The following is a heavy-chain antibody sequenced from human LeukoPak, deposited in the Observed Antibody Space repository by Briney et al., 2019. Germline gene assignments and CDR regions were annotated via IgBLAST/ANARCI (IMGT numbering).Heavy chain of an antibody. V-gene: IGHV4-34*01. CDR3: ARGILGKGYFDL. J-gene: IGHJ2*01. D-gene: IGHD3-3*01. Sequence: SETLSLTCVVYGVSFRDYYWSWLRQTPGEGLQWIGGIKHSGSTDYNPSLKSRVTMSIDTSKNQFSLKLTSVTAADTALYYCARGILGKGYFDLWGRDTLVTVSS. CDR2: IKHSGST. CDR1: GVSFRDYY.